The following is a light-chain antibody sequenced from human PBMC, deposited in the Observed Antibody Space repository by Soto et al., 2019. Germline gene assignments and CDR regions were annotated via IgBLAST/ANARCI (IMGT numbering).Light chain of an antibody. CDR3: QQYTNWPPIT. Sequence: EIVLTQSPATLSSFPGDRVTLSCRASQSVSTNLAWYQQKAGQAPRLLIYGASTRATGIPARFSGSGSGTEFTLTISSLQSEDFAVYYCQQYTNWPPITFGQGTRLEIK. CDR2: GAS. V-gene: IGKV3-15*01. J-gene: IGKJ5*01. CDR1: QSVSTN.